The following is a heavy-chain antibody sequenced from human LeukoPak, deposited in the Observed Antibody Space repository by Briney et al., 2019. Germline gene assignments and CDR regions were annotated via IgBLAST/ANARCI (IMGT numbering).Heavy chain of an antibody. V-gene: IGHV4-34*01. Sequence: PSETLSLTCGVYGGSFSGYYWSWIRQPPGKGLEWIGEINHSGSTNYNPSLKSRVTISVDTSKNQFSLKLSSVTAADTAVYYCARRYSYGYVDYWGQGTLVTVSS. CDR2: INHSGST. CDR3: ARRYSYGYVDY. D-gene: IGHD5-18*01. J-gene: IGHJ4*02. CDR1: GGSFSGYY.